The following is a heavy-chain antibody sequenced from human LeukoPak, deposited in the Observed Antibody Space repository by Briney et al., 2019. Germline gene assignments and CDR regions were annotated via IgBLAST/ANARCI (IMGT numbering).Heavy chain of an antibody. CDR2: ISGSGSGGST. J-gene: IGHJ4*02. CDR3: ARASIFGVVIIWGFDY. D-gene: IGHD3-3*01. V-gene: IGHV3-23*01. CDR1: GFTFSSSA. Sequence: GGSLRLSCAASGFTFSSSAMSWVRQAPGKGLEWVSNISGSGSGGSTYYADSVKGRFTISRDNSKNTLYLQMNSLRAEDTAVYYCARASIFGVVIIWGFDYWGQGTLVTVSS.